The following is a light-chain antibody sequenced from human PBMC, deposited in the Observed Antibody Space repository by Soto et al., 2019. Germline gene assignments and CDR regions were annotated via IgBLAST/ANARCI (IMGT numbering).Light chain of an antibody. CDR2: EAS. J-gene: IGKJ1*01. CDR1: QNINKW. V-gene: IGKV1-5*03. CDR3: QQYKSYST. Sequence: DIQMTQSPSTLSASVGDRVTITRRASQNINKWLAWYQQKPGKAPKLLIYEASTLEGGVPSRFSGSGSGTEFTLTISSLQPDDFATYWCQQYKSYSTFGQGTKVDIK.